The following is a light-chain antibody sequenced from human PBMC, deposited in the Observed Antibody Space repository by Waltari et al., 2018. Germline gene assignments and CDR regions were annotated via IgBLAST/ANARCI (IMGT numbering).Light chain of an antibody. Sequence: QSVLTQPPSASGTPGQRVTISCSGSSSNFGNHHVYWYQQPPGTAPKLLIYRNDRRPSGVPDRFSGSRSGTSASLAINGLRSEDEADYYCAVWDDSLSGVFGGGTKVTVL. CDR1: SSNFGNHH. CDR2: RND. J-gene: IGLJ3*02. V-gene: IGLV1-47*01. CDR3: AVWDDSLSGV.